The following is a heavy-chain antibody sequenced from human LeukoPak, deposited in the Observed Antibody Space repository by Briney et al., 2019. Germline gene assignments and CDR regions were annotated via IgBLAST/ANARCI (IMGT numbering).Heavy chain of an antibody. Sequence: SETLSLTCAVSADPFSSHYWTWIRQPPGKGLEWIGYISYIGSTNYNPSLKSRVTISIDTSKNQFSLKLSSVTAADTAVYYCARDLVTVTKGFDIWGQGTMVTVSS. J-gene: IGHJ3*02. D-gene: IGHD4-17*01. CDR2: ISYIGST. CDR3: ARDLVTVTKGFDI. V-gene: IGHV4-59*11. CDR1: ADPFSSHY.